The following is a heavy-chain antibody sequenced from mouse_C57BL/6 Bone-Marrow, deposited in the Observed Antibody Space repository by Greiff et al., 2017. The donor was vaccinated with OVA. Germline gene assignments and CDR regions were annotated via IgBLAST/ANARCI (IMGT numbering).Heavy chain of an antibody. J-gene: IGHJ3*01. CDR1: GYTFTSYW. CDR3: ARSGYGSSYGWFAY. D-gene: IGHD1-1*01. CDR2: IDPSDSET. Sequence: QVQLQQPGAELVRPGSSVKLSCKASGYTFTSYWMHWVKQRPIQGLEWIGNIDPSDSETHYNQKFKDKATLTVDKSSSTAYMQLSSLTSEDSAVYYCARSGYGSSYGWFAYWGQGTLVTVSA. V-gene: IGHV1-52*01.